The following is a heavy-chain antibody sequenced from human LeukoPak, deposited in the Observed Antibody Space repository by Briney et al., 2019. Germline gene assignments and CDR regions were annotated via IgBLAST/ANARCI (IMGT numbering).Heavy chain of an antibody. CDR1: GGSISSRSYY. J-gene: IGHJ4*02. Sequence: PSETLSLTCTVSGGSISSRSYYWGWIRQPPGKGLEWIGSIYYSGSTYYNPSLKSRVTISVDTSKNQFSLRLSSVTAADTAVYFCARAAGYGANSDYLDYWGQGTPVTVSS. CDR3: ARAAGYGANSDYLDY. D-gene: IGHD4-23*01. CDR2: IYYSGST. V-gene: IGHV4-39*01.